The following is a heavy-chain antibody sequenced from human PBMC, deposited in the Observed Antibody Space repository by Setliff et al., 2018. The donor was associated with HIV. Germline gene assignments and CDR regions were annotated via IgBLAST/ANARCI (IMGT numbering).Heavy chain of an antibody. CDR1: GFTFSRSA. CDR3: AKPPRPSSWPQYYFDY. D-gene: IGHD6-13*01. CDR2: MNQNGGDK. V-gene: IGHV3-7*03. Sequence: GGSLRLSCAASGFTFSRSAVHWGRQAPGKGLEWVANMNQNGGDKNYVGSVRGRFTISRDNTKNSLYLQMNSLRAEDTAVYYCAKPPRPSSWPQYYFDYWGQGTLVTVSS. J-gene: IGHJ4*02.